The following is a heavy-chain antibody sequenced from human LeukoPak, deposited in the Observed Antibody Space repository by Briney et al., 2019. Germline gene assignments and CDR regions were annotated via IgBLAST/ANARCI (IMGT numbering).Heavy chain of an antibody. CDR3: AKGGDYYGSGSYSYFDY. Sequence: PGGSLRLSCAASGFTFSSYGMHWVRQAPGKGLEWVAFIRYDGSNKYYADSVKGRFTISRDNSKNTLYLQMNSLRAEDTAVYYCAKGGDYYGSGSYSYFDYWGQGTLVTVSS. CDR1: GFTFSSYG. J-gene: IGHJ4*02. CDR2: IRYDGSNK. V-gene: IGHV3-30*02. D-gene: IGHD3-10*01.